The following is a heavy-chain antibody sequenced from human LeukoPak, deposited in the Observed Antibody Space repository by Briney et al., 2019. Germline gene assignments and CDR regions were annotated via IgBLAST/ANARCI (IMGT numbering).Heavy chain of an antibody. CDR3: ARGASTLTRYLDY. CDR1: GFTFSDYS. J-gene: IGHJ4*02. CDR2: ISASGGTP. D-gene: IGHD4-17*01. Sequence: GGSLRLSCAASGFTFSDYSMSWVRQAPGKGLAWLSIISASGGTPTYAGSVKGRFTMSRDNSKNTLYLQMNRLGAEDTAVYYCARGASTLTRYLDYWGQGSLVIVSS. V-gene: IGHV3-23*01.